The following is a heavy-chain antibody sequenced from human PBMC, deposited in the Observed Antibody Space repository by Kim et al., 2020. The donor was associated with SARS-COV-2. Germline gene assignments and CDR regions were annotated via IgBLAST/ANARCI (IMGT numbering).Heavy chain of an antibody. D-gene: IGHD4-17*01. V-gene: IGHV4-31*03. CDR1: GGSISSGGYY. J-gene: IGHJ4*02. Sequence: SETLSLTCTVSGGSISSGGYYWSWIRQHPGKGLEWIGYIYYSGSTYYNPSLKSRVTISVDTSKNQFSLKLSSVTAADTAVYYCARDLYGDKTFDYWGQGTLVTVSS. CDR3: ARDLYGDKTFDY. CDR2: IYYSGST.